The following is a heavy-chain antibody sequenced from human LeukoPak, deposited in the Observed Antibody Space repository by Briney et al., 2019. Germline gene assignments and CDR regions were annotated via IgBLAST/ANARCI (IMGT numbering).Heavy chain of an antibody. CDR2: IKSKTDGGTT. Sequence: GSLRLSSAASGFTFSNPWMSWVRQAPGTGLEWVGRIKSKTDGGTTDYAAPVKGRFTISRADSKNTLNLQMNSLKTEDTAVYYCTTGLRYFDWTIYDFDYWGQGTLVTVSS. CDR1: GFTFSNPW. D-gene: IGHD3-9*01. CDR3: TTGLRYFDWTIYDFDY. V-gene: IGHV3-15*01. J-gene: IGHJ4*02.